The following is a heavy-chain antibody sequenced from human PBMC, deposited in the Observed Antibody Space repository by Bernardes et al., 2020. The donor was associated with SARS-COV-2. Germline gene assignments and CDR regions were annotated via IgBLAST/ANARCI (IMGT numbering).Heavy chain of an antibody. D-gene: IGHD2-21*01. CDR3: AGSSCGIDCYIGGLRSWDYGMDV. Sequence: SETLSLTCSVSGGSISTSNYYWGWLRQPPGQGLVWIGSIYYSGNSYYNPSLQSRVIASVDTSKNHFSLRLSFVTAADTAVYYCAGSSCGIDCYIGGLRSWDYGMDVWGQGATVTVSS. V-gene: IGHV4-39*02. CDR2: IYYSGNS. J-gene: IGHJ6*02. CDR1: GGSISTSNYY.